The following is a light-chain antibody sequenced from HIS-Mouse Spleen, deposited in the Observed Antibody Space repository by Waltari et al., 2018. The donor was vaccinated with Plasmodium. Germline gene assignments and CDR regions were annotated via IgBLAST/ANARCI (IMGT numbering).Light chain of an antibody. Sequence: QSALTQPASVSGSPGQSITISCTATSRDVGRYNLVSWYQQHPGKATKLMIYEGSKRPSGVSNRFSGSKSGNTASLTISGLQAEDEADYYCCSYAGSSTFVFGGGTKLTVL. CDR1: SRDVGRYNL. V-gene: IGLV2-23*03. J-gene: IGLJ3*02. CDR3: CSYAGSSTFV. CDR2: EGS.